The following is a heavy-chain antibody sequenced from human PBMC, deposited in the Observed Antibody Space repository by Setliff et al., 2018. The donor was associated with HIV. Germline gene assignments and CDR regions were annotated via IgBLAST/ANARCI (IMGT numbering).Heavy chain of an antibody. V-gene: IGHV3-74*01. CDR2: ISDDGTST. CDR3: ASHSFGISPPGKD. CDR1: GFTFNNSHW. D-gene: IGHD3-16*01. Sequence: PGGSLRLSCAVSGFTFNNSHWMHWVRQAPGKGLMWVSHISDDGTSTSYADSVKGRFIMSRDIAKNAVYLQMSSLSVEDTAIYYCASHSFGISPPGKDWGQGTLVTVSS. J-gene: IGHJ4*02.